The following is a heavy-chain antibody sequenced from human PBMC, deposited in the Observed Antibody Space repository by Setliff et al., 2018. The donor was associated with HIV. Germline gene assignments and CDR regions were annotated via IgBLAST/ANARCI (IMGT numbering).Heavy chain of an antibody. J-gene: IGHJ3*02. CDR1: GKSLSNYW. CDR3: SRGIAVAGHDFANTPGDI. Sequence: PGESLKISCKGSGKSLSNYWINWVRQMPGKGLEWMGRIDPSDSYINYGPSFQGHVTIPADKSTNTAFLQWSSLKASDSAMYYCSRGIAVAGHDFANTPGDIWGQGTVVTVSS. CDR2: IDPSDSYI. D-gene: IGHD6-19*01. V-gene: IGHV5-10-1*01.